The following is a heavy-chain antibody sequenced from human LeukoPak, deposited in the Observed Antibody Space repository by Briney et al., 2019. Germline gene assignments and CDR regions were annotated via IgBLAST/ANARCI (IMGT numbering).Heavy chain of an antibody. J-gene: IGHJ6*03. V-gene: IGHV3-7*01. CDR3: AKSDFWSGYFYYYYMDV. CDR1: GFTFSSYW. CDR2: IKQDGSEK. Sequence: GGSLRLSCAASGFTFSSYWMSWVRQAPGKGLEWVANIKQDGSEKYYADSVKGRFTISRDNSKNTLYLQMNSLRAEDTAVYYCAKSDFWSGYFYYYYMDVWGKGTTVTVSS. D-gene: IGHD3-3*01.